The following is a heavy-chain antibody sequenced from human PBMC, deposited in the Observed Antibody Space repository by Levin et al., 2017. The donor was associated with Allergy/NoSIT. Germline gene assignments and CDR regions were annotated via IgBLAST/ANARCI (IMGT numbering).Heavy chain of an antibody. CDR3: VKGISYSRGWYLGVY. J-gene: IGHJ4*02. D-gene: IGHD6-19*01. CDR2: ISSNGGST. Sequence: PGGSLRLSCSASGFTFSSYAMHWVRQAPGKGLEYVSAISSNGGSTYYADSVKGRFTISRDNSKNTLYLQMSSLRAEDTAVYYCVKGISYSRGWYLGVYWGQGTLVTVSS. CDR1: GFTFSSYA. V-gene: IGHV3-64D*06.